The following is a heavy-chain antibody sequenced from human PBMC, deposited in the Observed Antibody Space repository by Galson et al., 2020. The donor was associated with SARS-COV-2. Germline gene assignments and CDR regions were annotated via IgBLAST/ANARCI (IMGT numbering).Heavy chain of an antibody. CDR2: ISGSNSTI. CDR3: ARDMAY. J-gene: IGHJ4*02. Sequence: LSLTCAASGFTFSTYSMNWVRQAPGKGLEWVSYISGSNSTIYYADSVKGRFTISRDNAKNSLYLQMNSLRDEDTAVYYCARDMAYWGQGTLVTVSS. D-gene: IGHD3-10*01. V-gene: IGHV3-48*02. CDR1: GFTFSTYS.